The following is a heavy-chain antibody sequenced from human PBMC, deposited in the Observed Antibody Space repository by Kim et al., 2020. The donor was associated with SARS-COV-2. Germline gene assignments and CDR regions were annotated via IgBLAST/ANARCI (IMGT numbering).Heavy chain of an antibody. J-gene: IGHJ6*02. D-gene: IGHD3-10*01. CDR1: GGSFSGYY. V-gene: IGHV4-34*01. Sequence: SETLSLTCAVYGGSFSGYYWSWIRQPPGKGLERIGEINHSGSTNYNPSLKSRVTISVDTSKNQFSLKLSSVTAADTAVYYCARGRSKKYYGSGTPYYYYYGMDVWGQGTTVTVSS. CDR2: INHSGST. CDR3: ARGRSKKYYGSGTPYYYYYGMDV.